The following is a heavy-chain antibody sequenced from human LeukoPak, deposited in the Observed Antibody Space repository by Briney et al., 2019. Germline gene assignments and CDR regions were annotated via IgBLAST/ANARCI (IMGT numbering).Heavy chain of an antibody. D-gene: IGHD2-21*02. CDR1: GFTFSDYY. V-gene: IGHV3-11*05. Sequence: PGGSLRLSCAASGFTFSDYYMSWIRQAPGXGLEWISYISSRSSYTNYAASVKGRLTISRDSAKNSLYLQMNSLRAEDTAVYYCARALGGDGGSFDYWGQGTLVTVSS. CDR3: ARALGGDGGSFDY. CDR2: ISSRSSYT. J-gene: IGHJ4*01.